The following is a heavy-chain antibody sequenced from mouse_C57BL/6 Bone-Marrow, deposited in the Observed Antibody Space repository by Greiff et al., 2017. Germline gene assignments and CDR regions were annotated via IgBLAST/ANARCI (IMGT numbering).Heavy chain of an antibody. V-gene: IGHV1-64*01. CDR3: ARWAYGSPDY. CDR2: IHPNSGST. D-gene: IGHD1-1*01. Sequence: QVQLQQPGAELVKPGASVQLSCKASGYTFTSYWMHWVKQRPGQCLEWIGMIHPNSGSTNYNEKFKSKATLTVDKSSSTAYMQLSSLTSEDSAVYYCARWAYGSPDYWGQGTTLTVSS. J-gene: IGHJ2*01. CDR1: GYTFTSYW.